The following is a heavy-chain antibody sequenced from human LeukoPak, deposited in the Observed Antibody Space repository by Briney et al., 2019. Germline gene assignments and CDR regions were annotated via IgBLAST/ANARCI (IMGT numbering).Heavy chain of an antibody. V-gene: IGHV1-2*02. CDR2: INPNTGDT. CDR1: GYTFTGYY. Sequence: GASVQVSCKASGYTFTGYYLHWVRQAPGQGLEWMGWINPNTGDTKYSQTFQASVAMTRDTSISTAYLELSRLRYDDTAVYYCVRSGDGYKYNYWGQGTLVTVSS. CDR3: VRSGDGYKYNY. D-gene: IGHD5-24*01. J-gene: IGHJ4*02.